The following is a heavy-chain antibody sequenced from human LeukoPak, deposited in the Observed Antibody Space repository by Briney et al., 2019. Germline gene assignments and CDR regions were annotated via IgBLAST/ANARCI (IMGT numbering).Heavy chain of an antibody. V-gene: IGHV4-59*01. CDR1: GGSISSYY. CDR3: ARVPLGYCSGGSCFYFDY. D-gene: IGHD2-15*01. J-gene: IGHJ4*02. Sequence: SETLSLTCTVSGGSISSYYWSWLRQPPGKGLEWIGYIYYSGSTNYNPSLKSRVTISVDTSKNQFSLKLSSVTAADTAVYYCARVPLGYCSGGSCFYFDYWGQGTLVTVSS. CDR2: IYYSGST.